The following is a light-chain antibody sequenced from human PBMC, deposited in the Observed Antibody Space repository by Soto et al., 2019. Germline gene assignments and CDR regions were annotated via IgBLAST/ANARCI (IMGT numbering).Light chain of an antibody. V-gene: IGLV2-23*02. CDR1: SSDVGANIF. CDR2: AVS. Sequence: QSALTQPASVSGSPGQSITISCTGTSSDVGANIFVSWHQQHPGKAPKLMIYAVSSRPSGVSYRFSGSKSGNTASLTISGLKVEDEADYYCCSSGGSPTYVFGTGTKVTVL. CDR3: CSSGGSPTYV. J-gene: IGLJ1*01.